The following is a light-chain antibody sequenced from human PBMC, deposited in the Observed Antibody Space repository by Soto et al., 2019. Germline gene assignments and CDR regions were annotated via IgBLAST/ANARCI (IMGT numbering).Light chain of an antibody. J-gene: IGKJ5*01. CDR1: QSISSW. CDR3: QQHNSFPIT. CDR2: DAS. V-gene: IGKV1-5*01. Sequence: DIQMTQSPSTLSASVGDRVTITCRARQSISSWLAWYQQKPGKAPKLLIYDASTLESGVPSRFSGGGSGTEFTLTISSLQPDDFATYYCQQHNSFPITFGQGTRLEIK.